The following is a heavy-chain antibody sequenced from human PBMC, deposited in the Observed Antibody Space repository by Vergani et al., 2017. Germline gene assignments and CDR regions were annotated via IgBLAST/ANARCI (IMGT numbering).Heavy chain of an antibody. V-gene: IGHV3-23*04. CDR2: ISGSGGST. J-gene: IGHJ4*02. CDR1: GFTFSSYA. CDR3: AKDRGYLGGTVVIYDY. D-gene: IGHD4-23*01. Sequence: EVQLVESGGGLVKPGGSLRLSCAASGFTFSSYAMSWVRQAPGKGLEWVSAISGSGGSTYYADSVKGRFTISRDNSKNTLYLQMNSLRAEDTAVYYCAKDRGYLGGTVVIYDYWGQGTLVTVSS.